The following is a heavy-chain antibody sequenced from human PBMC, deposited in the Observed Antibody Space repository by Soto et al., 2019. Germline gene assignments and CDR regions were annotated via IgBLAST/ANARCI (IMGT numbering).Heavy chain of an antibody. CDR1: GYTFTGYY. V-gene: IGHV1-2*02. Sequence: GASVKVSCKASGYTFTGYYMHWVRQAPGQGLEWMGWINPNSGGTNYAQKFQGRVTMTRDTSISTAYMELSRLRSDDTAVYYCARSPYYYGSGYLRDYGMDVWGQGTTVTVSS. CDR3: ARSPYYYGSGYLRDYGMDV. D-gene: IGHD3-10*01. CDR2: INPNSGGT. J-gene: IGHJ6*02.